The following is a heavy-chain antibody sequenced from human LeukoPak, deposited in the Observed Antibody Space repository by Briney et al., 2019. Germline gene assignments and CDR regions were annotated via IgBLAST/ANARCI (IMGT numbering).Heavy chain of an antibody. J-gene: IGHJ4*02. CDR3: AREGDGYNKCDY. CDR1: GYTFTSYG. CDR2: ISDYNDNT. D-gene: IGHD5-24*01. Sequence: ASVKVSCKASGYTFTSYGISWVRQAPGQGLEWMGWISDYNDNTNYAQKLQGRVTMTTDTSTSTAYLELRSLRSDDTAVYYCAREGDGYNKCDYWGQGTLVTVSS. V-gene: IGHV1-18*01.